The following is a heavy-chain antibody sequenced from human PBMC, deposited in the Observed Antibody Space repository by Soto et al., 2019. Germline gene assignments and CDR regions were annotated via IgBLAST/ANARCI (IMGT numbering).Heavy chain of an antibody. D-gene: IGHD2-15*01. CDR3: ARHVLCSGGRCYSNWFDP. V-gene: IGHV4-59*08. J-gene: IGHJ5*02. CDR1: GGSISSYY. CDR2: IYYSGST. Sequence: PSETLSLTCTVSGGSISSYYWSWIRQPPGKGLEWIGYIYYSGSTNYNPSLKSRVTISVDTSKNQFSLKLSSVTAADTAVYYCARHVLCSGGRCYSNWFDPWGQGTLVTVSS.